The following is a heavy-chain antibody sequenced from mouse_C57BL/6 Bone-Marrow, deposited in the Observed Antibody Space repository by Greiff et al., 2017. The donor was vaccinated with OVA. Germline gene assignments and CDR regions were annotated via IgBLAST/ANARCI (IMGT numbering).Heavy chain of an antibody. CDR1: GFTFSNYW. D-gene: IGHD1-1*01. CDR2: IRLKSDNYAT. Sequence: EVKVEESGGGLVQPGGSMKLSCVASGFTFSNYWMNWVRQSPEKGLEWVAQIRLKSDNYATHYAESVKGRFTISRDDSKSSVYLQMNNLRAEDTGIYYCTGITTVVRGDYYAMDYWGQGTSVTVSS. J-gene: IGHJ4*01. V-gene: IGHV6-3*01. CDR3: TGITTVVRGDYYAMDY.